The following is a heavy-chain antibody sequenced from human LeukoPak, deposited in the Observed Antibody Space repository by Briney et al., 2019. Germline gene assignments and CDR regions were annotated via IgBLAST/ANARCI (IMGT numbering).Heavy chain of an antibody. V-gene: IGHV3-9*01. Sequence: GRSLRLSCAASGFTFDDYAMHWVRQAPGKGLEWVSGISWNSGSIGYADSVKGRFTISRDNAKNSLYLQMNSLRAEDAALYYCAKASGSDMAFDYWGQGTLVTVSS. CDR1: GFTFDDYA. D-gene: IGHD5-24*01. CDR3: AKASGSDMAFDY. CDR2: ISWNSGSI. J-gene: IGHJ4*02.